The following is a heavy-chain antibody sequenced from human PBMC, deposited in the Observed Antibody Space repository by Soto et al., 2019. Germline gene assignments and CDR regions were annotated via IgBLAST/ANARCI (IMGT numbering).Heavy chain of an antibody. CDR2: IDPSDSYT. CDR3: AIRRIVGATTDY. Sequence: GESLKISCKGSGYSFTSYWISWVRQMPGKGLEWMGRIDPSDSYTNYSPSFQGHVTISADKSISTAYLQWSSLKASDAAMYYCAIRRIVGATTDYWGQGTLVTVSS. J-gene: IGHJ4*02. V-gene: IGHV5-10-1*01. D-gene: IGHD1-26*01. CDR1: GYSFTSYW.